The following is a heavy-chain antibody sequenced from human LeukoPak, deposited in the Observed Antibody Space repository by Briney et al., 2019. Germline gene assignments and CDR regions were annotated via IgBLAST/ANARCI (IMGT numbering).Heavy chain of an antibody. D-gene: IGHD5-18*01. Sequence: GGSLRLSCAASGLTFSTYWMHWVRQAPGKGLVWVSTIYSGGTTYYADSVMGRFTISRHNSRNTLYLQMNSLRAEDTAVYYCARVDTVMAYYFDLWGQGTLVTVSS. J-gene: IGHJ4*02. CDR2: IYSGGTT. V-gene: IGHV3-53*04. CDR3: ARVDTVMAYYFDL. CDR1: GLTFSTYW.